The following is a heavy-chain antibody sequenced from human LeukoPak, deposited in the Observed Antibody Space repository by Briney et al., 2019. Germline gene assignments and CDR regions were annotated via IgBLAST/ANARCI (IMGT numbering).Heavy chain of an antibody. CDR3: ASLWCCSSTSYYTLDY. Sequence: GESLKISCKGSGYSFTSYWIGWVRQMPGKGLEWMGIIYPGDSDTRYSPSFQGQVTISADKSISTAYLQWSSLKASDTAMYYCASLWCCSSTSYYTLDYWGQGTLVTVSS. J-gene: IGHJ4*02. D-gene: IGHD2-2*02. CDR1: GYSFTSYW. CDR2: IYPGDSDT. V-gene: IGHV5-51*01.